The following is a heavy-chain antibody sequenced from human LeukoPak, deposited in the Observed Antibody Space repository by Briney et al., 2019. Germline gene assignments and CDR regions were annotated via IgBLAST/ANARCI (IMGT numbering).Heavy chain of an antibody. CDR2: IYTSGST. CDR1: GGSISSYY. CDR3: ARETIGSYREFDY. V-gene: IGHV4-4*07. J-gene: IGHJ4*02. Sequence: KASETLSLTCTVSGGSISSYYWSWIRQPAGKGLEWIGRIYTSGSTNYNASLKSRVSMSVETSKNQFSLKLSSVTAADTAVFYCARETIGSYREFDYWGQGTLVTVSS. D-gene: IGHD1-26*01.